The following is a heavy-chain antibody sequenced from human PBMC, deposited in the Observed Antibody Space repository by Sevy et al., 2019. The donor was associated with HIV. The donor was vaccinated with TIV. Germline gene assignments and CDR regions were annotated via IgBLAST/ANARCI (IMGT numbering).Heavy chain of an antibody. D-gene: IGHD3-3*01. J-gene: IGHJ4*02. V-gene: IGHV3-7*01. CDR3: ARVLYYDFWSGYYSMGFDY. CDR1: GFTFSSYW. Sequence: GGSLRLSCAASGFTFSSYWMSWVRQAPGKGLEWVANIKQDGSENYYVDSVKGRFTISRDNAKNSLYLQMNSLRAEDTAVYYCARVLYYDFWSGYYSMGFDYWGQGTLVTVSS. CDR2: IKQDGSEN.